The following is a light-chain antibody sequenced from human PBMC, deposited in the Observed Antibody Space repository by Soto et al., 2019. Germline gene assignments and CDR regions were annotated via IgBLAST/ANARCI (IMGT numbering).Light chain of an antibody. CDR3: QHYGSSPPVT. V-gene: IGKV3-20*01. J-gene: IGKJ2*01. Sequence: EIVLTQSPGTLSLSPGERATLSCRASQSVRSNYLAWYQQKPGLAPRLLIYGASSRATGIPDRFSGSGSGTDFTLTISRLEPEDFAVYDCQHYGSSPPVTFAQGTKLEIK. CDR1: QSVRSNY. CDR2: GAS.